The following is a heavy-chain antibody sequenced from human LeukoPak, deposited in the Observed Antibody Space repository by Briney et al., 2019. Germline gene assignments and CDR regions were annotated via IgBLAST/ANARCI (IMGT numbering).Heavy chain of an antibody. CDR2: IQQNGIEK. V-gene: IGHV3-7*03. CDR1: GFTFRDFW. D-gene: IGHD1-1*01. Sequence: SGGSLRLSCAASGFTFRDFWMSWVRQAPGKGLEWVANIQQNGIEKYSVEGRFTISRDNVNSLLYLRTNSLRADDTAMYYCARDRDGKDLWGQGTLVTVSS. CDR3: ARDRDGKDL. J-gene: IGHJ5*02.